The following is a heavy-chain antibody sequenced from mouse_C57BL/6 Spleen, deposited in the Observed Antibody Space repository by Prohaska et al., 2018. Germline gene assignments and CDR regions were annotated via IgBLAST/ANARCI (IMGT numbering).Heavy chain of an antibody. CDR2: IDPEDGET. D-gene: IGHD1-1*01. V-gene: IGHV14-2*01. CDR3: ARTPITTVVADYYFDY. Sequence: EVQLQQSGAELVKPGASVKLSCTASGFNIKDYYMHWVKQRTEQGLEWIGRIDPEDGETKYAPKFQGKATITADTSSNTAYLQLSSLTSEDTAVYYCARTPITTVVADYYFDYWGQGTTLTVSS. CDR1: GFNIKDYY. J-gene: IGHJ2*01.